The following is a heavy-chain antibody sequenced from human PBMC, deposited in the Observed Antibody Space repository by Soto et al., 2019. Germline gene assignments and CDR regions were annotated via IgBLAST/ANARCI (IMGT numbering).Heavy chain of an antibody. CDR2: LRSTPAGGTA. CDR1: GFAFTNAW. V-gene: IGHV3-15*01. CDR3: ARADLFLMAYEFGY. D-gene: IGHD2-8*01. J-gene: IGHJ4*02. Sequence: EVQLVESGGGLVKPGGSLRLSCVASGFAFTNAWMGWARQAPGKGLEWVGRLRSTPAGGTADYATPVKGRFTISRDNSKNTLSLQMSSLRDDDTAVYFCARADLFLMAYEFGYRGQGTLVTVSS.